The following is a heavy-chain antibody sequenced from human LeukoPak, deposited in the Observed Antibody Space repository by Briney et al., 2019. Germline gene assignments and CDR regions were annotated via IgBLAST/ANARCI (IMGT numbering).Heavy chain of an antibody. CDR2: IKQDGSEK. D-gene: IGHD3-10*01. J-gene: IGHJ4*02. CDR1: GFTFSSYW. Sequence: AGSLRLSCAASGFTFSSYWMSWVRQAPGKGLKREADIKQDGSEKFYVDSVKGRFTISRENAKNTLYLQMNRPRDEDTAVYYCGGGLVRGPKDYWGQGTLVTVSS. CDR3: GGGLVRGPKDY. V-gene: IGHV3-7*01.